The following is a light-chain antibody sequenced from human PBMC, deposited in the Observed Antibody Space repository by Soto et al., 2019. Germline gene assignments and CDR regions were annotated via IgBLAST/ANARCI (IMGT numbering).Light chain of an antibody. CDR2: GNS. CDR1: SSNIGAGYD. V-gene: IGLV1-40*01. CDR3: QSYDSSLSGV. J-gene: IGLJ1*01. Sequence: QSVLTQPPSVSGAPGQRVTISCTGSSSNIGAGYDVHWYQHLPGPAPKLLICGNSNRPSGVPDRFSGSKSGTSASLAITGLQAEDEADYYCQSYDSSLSGVFGTGTKLTVL.